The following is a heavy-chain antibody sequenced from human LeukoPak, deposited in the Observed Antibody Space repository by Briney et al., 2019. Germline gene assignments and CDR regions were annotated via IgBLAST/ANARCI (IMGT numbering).Heavy chain of an antibody. J-gene: IGHJ3*01. V-gene: IGHV3-11*04. D-gene: IGHD2-2*01. CDR2: ISGDSTKI. CDR3: ARAFHSSRRFFSPGAFDV. Sequence: GGSLRLSCAASGFNFGDYYMTWIRQAPGKGPEWLSFISGDSTKIYSPDSVKGRFTVSRDNSGNSLTLHMNSLTVDDTALYYCARAFHSSRRFFSPGAFDVWGRGTLVTVSS. CDR1: GFNFGDYY.